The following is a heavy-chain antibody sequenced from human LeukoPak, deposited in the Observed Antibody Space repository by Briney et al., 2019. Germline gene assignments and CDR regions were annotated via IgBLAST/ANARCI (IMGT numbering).Heavy chain of an antibody. D-gene: IGHD2-2*01. CDR1: GFTFCSYA. CDR2: ISGSGGST. J-gene: IGHJ4*02. CDR3: AKDAPVDIVVVPAANS. V-gene: IGHV3-23*01. Sequence: PGGSLRLSXAASGFTFCSYAMSWVRQSPGKGLEWVSAISGSGGSTYYADSVKGRFTISRDNSKNTLYLQMNSLRAEDTAVYYCAKDAPVDIVVVPAANSWGQGTLVTVSS.